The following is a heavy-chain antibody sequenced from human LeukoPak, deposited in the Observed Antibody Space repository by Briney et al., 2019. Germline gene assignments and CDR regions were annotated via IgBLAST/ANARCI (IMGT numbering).Heavy chain of an antibody. D-gene: IGHD1-26*01. J-gene: IGHJ4*02. CDR1: GGSINSYY. Sequence: PSETLSLTCTVSGGSINSYYWSWIRQPAGKGLEWIGRIYTSGSTNYNPSLKSRVTISVDTSKNQFSLKLSSVTAADTAVYYCARGNIVRSGSYYIDYWGQGTLVTVSS. CDR3: ARGNIVRSGSYYIDY. V-gene: IGHV4-4*07. CDR2: IYTSGST.